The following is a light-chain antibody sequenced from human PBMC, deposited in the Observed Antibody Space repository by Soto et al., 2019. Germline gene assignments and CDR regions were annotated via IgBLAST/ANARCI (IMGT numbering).Light chain of an antibody. CDR1: SSDVGGYNY. CDR2: GVS. Sequence: QSVLTQPAPVSGSLGQSITISCTGTSSDVGGYNYVSWYQQHPGKAPKLMIYGVSNRPSGVSNRFSGSKSGNTASLTISGLQAEDEADYYCSSYTSSSTYNYVFGTGTKVTVL. V-gene: IGLV2-14*01. J-gene: IGLJ1*01. CDR3: SSYTSSSTYNYV.